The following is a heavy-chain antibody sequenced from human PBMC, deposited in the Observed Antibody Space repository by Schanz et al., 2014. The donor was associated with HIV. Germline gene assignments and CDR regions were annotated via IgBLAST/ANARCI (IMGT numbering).Heavy chain of an antibody. CDR3: ALSRPSGYGGSWYFDL. V-gene: IGHV3-30*03. D-gene: IGHD2-15*01. CDR2: ISYDGSNK. Sequence: QVQLVESGGGVVQPGRSLRLSCAASGFTFSSYGMHWVRQAPGKGLGWVAVISYDGSNKYYADSVKGRFTISRDNSKNTLYLQMNSLRAEDTAVDFCALSRPSGYGGSWYFDLWGRCTLVAVSS. J-gene: IGHJ2*01. CDR1: GFTFSSYG.